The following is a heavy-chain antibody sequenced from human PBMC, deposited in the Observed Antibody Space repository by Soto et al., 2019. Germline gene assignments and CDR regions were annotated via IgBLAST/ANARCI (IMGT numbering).Heavy chain of an antibody. CDR1: GFTVNTNY. V-gene: IGHV3-66*01. Sequence: GGSLRLSCASSGFTVNTNYMTWVRQAPGKGLEWLSFIFTGGSTYYADSVKGRFTISRDDSKNTVYLQLNSLRADDTAVYYCARDPPITTDFGLDVWGQGTTVTVSS. CDR3: ARDPPITTDFGLDV. CDR2: IFTGGST. D-gene: IGHD4-4*01. J-gene: IGHJ6*02.